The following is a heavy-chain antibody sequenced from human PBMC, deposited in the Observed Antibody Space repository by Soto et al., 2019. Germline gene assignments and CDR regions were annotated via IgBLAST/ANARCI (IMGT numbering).Heavy chain of an antibody. Sequence: QVQLQESGPGLVKPSQTLSLTCTVSGGSISSGGYYWSWIRQHPGKGLEWIGYIYYSGSTYYNPSLKSRVTISVETSKNQFSLKLSSVTAADTAVYYCARVEVVVAAHYFDYWGQGTLVTVSS. D-gene: IGHD2-15*01. CDR2: IYYSGST. CDR1: GGSISSGGYY. V-gene: IGHV4-31*03. J-gene: IGHJ4*02. CDR3: ARVEVVVAAHYFDY.